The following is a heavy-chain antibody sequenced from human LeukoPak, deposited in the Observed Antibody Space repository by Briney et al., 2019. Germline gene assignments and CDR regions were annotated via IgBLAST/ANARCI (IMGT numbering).Heavy chain of an antibody. D-gene: IGHD2-2*01. CDR2: ISSSGGST. J-gene: IGHJ6*02. V-gene: IGHV3-23*01. CDR3: ATHQPANYYYGMDV. Sequence: PGRSLRLSCAVSGFTFSSYAMSWVRQAPGKGLEWVSSISSSGGSTYYADSVKGRFTISRDNSNNTMYLQMNRLRAEDTAVYYCATHQPANYYYGMDVWGQGTTVTVSS. CDR1: GFTFSSYA.